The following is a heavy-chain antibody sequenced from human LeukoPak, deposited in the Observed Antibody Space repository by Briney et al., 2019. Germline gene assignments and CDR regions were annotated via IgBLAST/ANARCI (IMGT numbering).Heavy chain of an antibody. Sequence: PGRSLRLSCAASGFTFSNYAMYWVRQAPGKGLEWAAVMSYDGSNKYYADSVKGRFTISRDNTKNTLYLQMNSLRAEDTAVYYCARDGRSSSWYHYYGMDVWGQGTTVIVSS. D-gene: IGHD6-13*01. CDR1: GFTFSNYA. J-gene: IGHJ6*02. V-gene: IGHV3-30-3*01. CDR3: ARDGRSSSWYHYYGMDV. CDR2: MSYDGSNK.